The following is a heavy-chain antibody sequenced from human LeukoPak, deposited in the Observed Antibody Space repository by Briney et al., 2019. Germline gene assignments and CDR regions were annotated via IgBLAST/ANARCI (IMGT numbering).Heavy chain of an antibody. V-gene: IGHV4-38-2*02. Sequence: PSETLSLTCTVSGYSISSGYYWGWIRPPPGKGLEWIGSIYHSGSTYYNPSLKSRVTISVDTSKNQFSLKLSSVTAADTAVYYCARDPIPWGQGTLVTVSS. J-gene: IGHJ4*02. CDR2: IYHSGST. D-gene: IGHD2-2*02. CDR1: GYSISSGYY. CDR3: ARDPIP.